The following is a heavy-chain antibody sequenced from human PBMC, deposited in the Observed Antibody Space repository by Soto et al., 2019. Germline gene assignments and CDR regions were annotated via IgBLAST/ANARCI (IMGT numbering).Heavy chain of an antibody. Sequence: QVQLVESGGGVVQPGRSLRLSCAASGFTFSSYGMHWVRQAPGKGLEWVAVIWYDGSYKYYADSVKGRFTISRDNSKNTLYVQMNSLSVDDTAVYYCASVDTAMGMNYWGQGTLVTVSP. CDR2: IWYDGSYK. V-gene: IGHV3-33*01. J-gene: IGHJ4*02. CDR3: ASVDTAMGMNY. CDR1: GFTFSSYG. D-gene: IGHD5-18*01.